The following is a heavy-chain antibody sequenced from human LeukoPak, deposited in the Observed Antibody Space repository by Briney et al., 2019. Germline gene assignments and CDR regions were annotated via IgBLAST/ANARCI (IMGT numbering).Heavy chain of an antibody. D-gene: IGHD5-24*01. Sequence: SQTLSLTCAVSGGSISSGGYSWSWIRQPPGKGLEWIGYFFHSGSTYYNPSLKSRVTISVDWSKNQFSLKLSSVTAADTAVYYCARAEMPTIPFDCWGQGTLATVSS. CDR1: GGSISSGGYS. J-gene: IGHJ4*02. CDR3: ARAEMPTIPFDC. V-gene: IGHV4-30-2*01. CDR2: FFHSGST.